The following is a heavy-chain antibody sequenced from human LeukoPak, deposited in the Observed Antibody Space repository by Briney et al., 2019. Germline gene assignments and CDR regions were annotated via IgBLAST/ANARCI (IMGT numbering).Heavy chain of an antibody. J-gene: IGHJ4*02. CDR1: GGSISSYY. Sequence: SETLSLTCTVSGGSISSYYWSWIRQPPGKGLEWIGYIYYSGSTYYNPSLKSRVTISVDTSENQFSLKLSSVTAADTAVYYCARAGVLLWFGESYYFDYWGQGTLVTVSS. CDR2: IYYSGST. CDR3: ARAGVLLWFGESYYFDY. D-gene: IGHD3-10*01. V-gene: IGHV4-59*12.